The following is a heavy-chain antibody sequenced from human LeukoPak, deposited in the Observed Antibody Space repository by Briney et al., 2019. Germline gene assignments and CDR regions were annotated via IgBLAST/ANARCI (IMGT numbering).Heavy chain of an antibody. CDR1: GFTFSSYW. CDR2: MNSDGSTT. V-gene: IGHV3-74*01. J-gene: IGHJ4*02. D-gene: IGHD5-12*01. Sequence: GGSLRLSCAASGFTFSSYWMFWVRQPPGKGLVWVSRMNSDGSTTSYADSVRGRFTISRDNAENTLFLQMNSLRAEDTAVYYCATWGGYSGLHPLDYWGQGTLVTVSS. CDR3: ATWGGYSGLHPLDY.